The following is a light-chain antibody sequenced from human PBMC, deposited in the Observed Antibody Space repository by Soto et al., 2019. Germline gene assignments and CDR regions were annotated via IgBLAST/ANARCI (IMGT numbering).Light chain of an antibody. CDR1: QSITTY. CDR2: AAS. CDR3: QQSYSTSIT. Sequence: DIQMTQSPSSLSASVGDRVTITCRASQSITTYLSWYQQKPGKPPTLLIYAASNLQSGVPSRFSGSGSGTDFTLTISSLQPEDFATYYCQQSYSTSITFGQGARLEIK. V-gene: IGKV1-39*01. J-gene: IGKJ5*01.